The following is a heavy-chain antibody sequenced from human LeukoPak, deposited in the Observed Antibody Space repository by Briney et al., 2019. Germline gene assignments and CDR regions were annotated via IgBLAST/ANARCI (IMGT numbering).Heavy chain of an antibody. CDR1: GFTFSSCG. D-gene: IGHD6-19*01. CDR2: ISYDGSNK. V-gene: IGHV3-30*18. CDR3: AKALTSGWYLDAFNI. J-gene: IGHJ3*02. Sequence: GRSLRLSCAASGFTFSSCGMHWVRQAPGKGLEWVAVISYDGSNKYYADSVKGRFTISRDNSKNTPFLEMNSLRAEDTAVYYCAKALTSGWYLDAFNIWGQGTMVTVSS.